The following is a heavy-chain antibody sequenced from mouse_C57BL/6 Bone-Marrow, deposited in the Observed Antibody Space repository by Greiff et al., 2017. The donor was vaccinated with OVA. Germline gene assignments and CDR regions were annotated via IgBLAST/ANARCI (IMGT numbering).Heavy chain of an antibody. CDR2: ISDGGSYT. CDR3: ASDSMVTTGDYWDD. CDR1: GFTFSSYA. D-gene: IGHD2-2*01. V-gene: IGHV5-4*01. J-gene: IGHJ2*01. Sequence: EVQLVESGGGLVKPGGSLKLSCAASGFTFSSYAMSWVRQTPEKRLEWVATISDGGSYTYYPDHVKGRFTISRDTAKNNRYLKMSQLKSEDTAMDDCASDSMVTTGDYWDDWGKGTTLTGAS.